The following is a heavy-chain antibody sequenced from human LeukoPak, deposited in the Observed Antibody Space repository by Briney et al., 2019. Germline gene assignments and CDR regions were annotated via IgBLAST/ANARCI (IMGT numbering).Heavy chain of an antibody. J-gene: IGHJ4*02. CDR1: GYIFTNYE. D-gene: IGHD3-22*01. CDR2: MNPNSGNT. CDR3: ARLGLYDSSGY. Sequence: EASVKVSCKASGYIFTNYEINWVRQATGQGLEWMGCMNPNSGNTDFAQKIQGRVTMTRNTSINTAYMELSSLKSEDTAIYYCARLGLYDSSGYWGQGTLITVSS. V-gene: IGHV1-8*01.